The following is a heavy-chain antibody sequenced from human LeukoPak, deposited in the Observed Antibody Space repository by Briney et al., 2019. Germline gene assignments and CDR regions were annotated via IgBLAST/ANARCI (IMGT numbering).Heavy chain of an antibody. V-gene: IGHV3-64D*09. D-gene: IGHD2-8*01. CDR1: GFTFSSYT. CDR3: VKDKWIDH. J-gene: IGHJ4*02. CDR2: ININGGRT. Sequence: PGGSLRLSCSVSGFTFSSYTMHWVRQAPGKGLEYVSSININGGRTYYADSVKGRFTISRDNSKNTLYLQMSSLRTEDTAVYYCVKDKWIDHWGQGTLVTVPS.